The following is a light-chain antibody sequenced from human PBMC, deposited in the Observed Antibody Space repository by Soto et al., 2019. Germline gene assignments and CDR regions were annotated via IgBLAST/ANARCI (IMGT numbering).Light chain of an antibody. Sequence: QSVLTQPASVSGSPGQSITISCTGTSSDVGNYNYVSWYQQYPGRVPKLLIYMASNRPSGVSNRFSGSKSGNTASLTISGLQAEDEADYFCTSPTPGSLYVFGTGTKLTVL. V-gene: IGLV2-14*01. CDR1: SSDVGNYNY. CDR2: MAS. CDR3: TSPTPGSLYV. J-gene: IGLJ1*01.